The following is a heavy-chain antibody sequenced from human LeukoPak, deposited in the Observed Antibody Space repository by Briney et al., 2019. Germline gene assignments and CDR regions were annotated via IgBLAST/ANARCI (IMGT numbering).Heavy chain of an antibody. CDR2: INHSGST. J-gene: IGHJ6*02. CDR1: GGSFSGYY. CDR3: ARGSIVVVTTTLRHFHGLDI. V-gene: IGHV4-34*01. D-gene: IGHD2-21*02. Sequence: SETLSLTCAVYGGSFSGYYWSWIRQPPGKGLEWIGEINHSGSTNYNPSLKSRVTISVDTSKNQFSLKLSSVTAADTAVYYCARGSIVVVTTTLRHFHGLDIWGQGTSVIVSS.